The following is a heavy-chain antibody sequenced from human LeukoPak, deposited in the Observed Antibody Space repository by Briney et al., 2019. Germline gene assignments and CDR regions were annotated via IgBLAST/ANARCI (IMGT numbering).Heavy chain of an antibody. Sequence: GGSLRLSCVASGFTFSSYAMSWVRQAPGKGLEWVSAISGSGVTTHYAGSVKGRFSISRDNSKNTLYLQMNSLRAEDTALYYCAKKVVVGATSPYSDFQDWGQGTLVTISS. CDR1: GFTFSSYA. CDR3: AKKVVVGATSPYSDFQD. D-gene: IGHD1-26*01. V-gene: IGHV3-23*01. J-gene: IGHJ1*01. CDR2: ISGSGVTT.